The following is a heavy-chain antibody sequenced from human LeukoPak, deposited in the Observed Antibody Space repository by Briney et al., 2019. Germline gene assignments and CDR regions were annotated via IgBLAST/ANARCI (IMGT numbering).Heavy chain of an antibody. CDR1: GGSISSYY. CDR2: IYYSGST. V-gene: IGHV4-59*01. D-gene: IGHD6-13*01. J-gene: IGHJ5*02. Sequence: SETLSLTCTVSGGSISSYYRSWIRQPPGKGLEWIGYIYYSGSTNYNPSLKSRVTISVDTSKNQFSLKLSSVTAADTAVYYCARERAGSSWHEGWFDPWGQGTLVTVSS. CDR3: ARERAGSSWHEGWFDP.